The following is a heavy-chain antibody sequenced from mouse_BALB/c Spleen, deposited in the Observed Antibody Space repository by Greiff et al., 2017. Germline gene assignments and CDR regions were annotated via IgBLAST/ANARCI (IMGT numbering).Heavy chain of an antibody. D-gene: IGHD2-1*01. J-gene: IGHJ4*01. V-gene: IGHV1-9*01. CDR3: ASGDGNYSYYAMDY. Sequence: VQLQQSGAELMKPGASVKISCKATGYTFSSYWIEWVKQRPGHGLEWIGEILPGSGSTNYNEKFKGKATFTADTSSNTAYMQLSSLTSEDSAVYYCASGDGNYSYYAMDYWGQGTSVTVSS. CDR2: ILPGSGST. CDR1: GYTFSSYW.